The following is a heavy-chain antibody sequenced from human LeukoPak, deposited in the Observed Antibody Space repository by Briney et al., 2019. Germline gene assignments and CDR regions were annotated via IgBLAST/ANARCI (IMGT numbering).Heavy chain of an antibody. V-gene: IGHV4-34*01. Sequence: PSETLSLTCAVYGVSFSGYYWSWIRQPPGKGLEWNGEINHSGSTNYNPSLKSRVTISVDTSKNQFSLKLSSVTAADTAVYYCARYSRVTNYYYYGMDVWGQGTTVTVSS. CDR3: ARYSRVTNYYYYGMDV. CDR1: GVSFSGYY. J-gene: IGHJ6*02. CDR2: INHSGST. D-gene: IGHD2-21*01.